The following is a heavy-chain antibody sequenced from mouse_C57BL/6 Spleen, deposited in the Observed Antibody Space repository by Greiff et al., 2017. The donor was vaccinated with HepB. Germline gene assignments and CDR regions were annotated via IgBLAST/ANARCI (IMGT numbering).Heavy chain of an antibody. D-gene: IGHD3-3*01. Sequence: QVQLKQPGAELVKPGASVQLSCKASGYTFTSYWMHWVKQRPGQGLEWIGMIHPNSGSTNYNEKFKSKATLTVDKSSSTAYMQLSSLTSEDSAVCDCARGGLGDKTHWCFDVWGGGTTGTVSS. J-gene: IGHJ1*01. V-gene: IGHV1-64*01. CDR3: ARGGLGDKTHWCFDV. CDR1: GYTFTSYW. CDR2: IHPNSGST.